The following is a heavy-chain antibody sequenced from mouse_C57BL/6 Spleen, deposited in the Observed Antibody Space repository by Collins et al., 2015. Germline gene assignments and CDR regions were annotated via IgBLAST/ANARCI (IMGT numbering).Heavy chain of an antibody. CDR1: GYTFTSYW. J-gene: IGHJ3*01. Sequence: QVQLQQPGAELVKPGASVKLSCKASGYTFTSYWMQWVKQRPGQGLEWIGEIDPSDSYTNYNQKFKGKATLTVDTSSSTAYMRLSSLTSEDSAVYYCARPYYYGSSPWFAYWGQGTLVTVSA. V-gene: IGHV1-50*01. CDR2: IDPSDSYT. D-gene: IGHD1-1*01. CDR3: ARPYYYGSSPWFAY.